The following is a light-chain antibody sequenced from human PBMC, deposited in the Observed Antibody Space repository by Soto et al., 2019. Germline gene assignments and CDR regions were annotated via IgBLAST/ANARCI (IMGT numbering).Light chain of an antibody. CDR1: HIIISRY. V-gene: IGKV3-20*01. CDR2: GAS. J-gene: IGKJ3*01. Sequence: EIVLTQSPGTLSLSPGETATVSCRTSHIIISRYLAWFQQKPGQAPRLLIYGASSRATGIPDRFSGSGSETDFTLTISRLEPEDFAVYYCQQYGSSPLTFGPGTKVNIK. CDR3: QQYGSSPLT.